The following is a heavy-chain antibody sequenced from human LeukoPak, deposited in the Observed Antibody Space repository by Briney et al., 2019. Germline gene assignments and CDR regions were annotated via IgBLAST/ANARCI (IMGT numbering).Heavy chain of an antibody. V-gene: IGHV3-11*04. CDR1: GFTFSDYY. Sequence: NPGGSLRLSCAASGFTFSDYYMSWIRQAPGKGLEWVSYISPDSNTIRYADSVKGRFTFSRDNAKHSLYLQMNSLGADDTAVYYCARHDYGASRVTFDICGQGTMVTVSS. CDR3: ARHDYGASRVTFDI. CDR2: ISPDSNTI. J-gene: IGHJ3*02. D-gene: IGHD4-17*01.